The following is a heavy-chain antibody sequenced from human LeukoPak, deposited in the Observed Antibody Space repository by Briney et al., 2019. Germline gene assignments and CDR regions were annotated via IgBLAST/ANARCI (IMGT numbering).Heavy chain of an antibody. CDR3: ARDAGWGYYDL. CDR1: GLTFSISW. J-gene: IGHJ4*02. V-gene: IGHV3-7*01. Sequence: GGSLRLPCVAFGLTFSISWVTWVRQAPGEVLEWVGKINKHGSGKYNVGSVKGRFAIPRNYPCHPVFRRGDSLRAEDTSFYYWARDAGWGYYDLWGQGTPVTVSS. CDR2: INKHGSGK. D-gene: IGHD1-26*01.